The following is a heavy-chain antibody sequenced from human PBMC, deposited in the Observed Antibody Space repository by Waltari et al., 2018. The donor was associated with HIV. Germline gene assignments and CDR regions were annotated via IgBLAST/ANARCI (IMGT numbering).Heavy chain of an antibody. CDR2: IYHTGSS. D-gene: IGHD6-13*01. CDR1: GRSLSAYNC. Sequence: QVQLQESGPGLVEPSETLSLTCAVSGRSLSAYNCRRWVRQPPGKGLEWIGEIYHTGSSNYNRSLKRRVTIAVDKSKNQFSLELTYVTAAETAVYYCVRVQGAGHGSSWLDPWGQGTLVAVSS. V-gene: IGHV4-4*02. CDR3: VRVQGAGHGSSWLDP. J-gene: IGHJ5*02.